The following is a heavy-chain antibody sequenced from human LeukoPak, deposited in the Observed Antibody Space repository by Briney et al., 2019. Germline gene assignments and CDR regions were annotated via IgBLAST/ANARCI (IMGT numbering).Heavy chain of an antibody. CDR1: GFTFSDYA. Sequence: GGSLRLSCAASGFTFSDYAMNWVRQAPGKGLEWVSSIAYTGTYYADSVKGRFIVSRDDSKSMLFLQMNSLRAEDTAVYFCANGFFAEFWGQGILVTVSS. CDR3: ANGFFAEF. D-gene: IGHD2-2*03. CDR2: IAYTGT. V-gene: IGHV3-23*01. J-gene: IGHJ4*02.